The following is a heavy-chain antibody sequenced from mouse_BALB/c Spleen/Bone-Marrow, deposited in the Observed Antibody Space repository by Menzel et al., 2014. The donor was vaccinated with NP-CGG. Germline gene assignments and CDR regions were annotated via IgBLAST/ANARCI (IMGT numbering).Heavy chain of an antibody. V-gene: IGHV5-12-1*01. J-gene: IGHJ4*01. D-gene: IGHD2-2*01. CDR3: ARQRGYAYAMDY. CDR2: ISSGGSNT. Sequence: EVKLVESGGGLVKPGGSLKFSCAASGFAFSGYDMPWVRQTPEKRLEWVAYISSGGSNTYYPDTVKGRFTISRDNAKNTLYLQMNSLKSEDTAMYYCARQRGYAYAMDYWGQGISVTVSS. CDR1: GFAFSGYD.